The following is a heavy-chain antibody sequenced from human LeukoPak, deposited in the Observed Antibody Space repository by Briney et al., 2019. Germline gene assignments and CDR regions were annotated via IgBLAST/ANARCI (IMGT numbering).Heavy chain of an antibody. CDR3: ARGPHLSLAVAGTKVVDY. CDR2: IYSGGST. Sequence: PGGSLRLSCAASGFTVSSNYMSWVRQAPGKGLEWVSVIYSGGSTYYADSVKGRFTISRDNSKNTLYLQMNSLRAEDTAVYYCARGPHLSLAVAGTKVVDYWGQGTLVTVSS. V-gene: IGHV3-53*01. CDR1: GFTVSSNY. D-gene: IGHD6-19*01. J-gene: IGHJ4*02.